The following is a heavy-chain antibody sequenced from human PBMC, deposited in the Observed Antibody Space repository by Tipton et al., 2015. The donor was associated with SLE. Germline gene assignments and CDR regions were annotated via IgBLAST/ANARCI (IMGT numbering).Heavy chain of an antibody. CDR3: ARGGLYWLD. Sequence: TLSLTCTVSGYSISSGYYWGWIRQPPGKGLEWIGYIYYSGSTYYNPSLQSRLTMSVDTSKNQFSLKLSSVTAADTAVYYCARGGLYWLDWGQGTLVTVSS. V-gene: IGHV4-38-2*02. J-gene: IGHJ4*02. CDR2: IYYSGST. CDR1: GYSISSGYY. D-gene: IGHD2-8*02.